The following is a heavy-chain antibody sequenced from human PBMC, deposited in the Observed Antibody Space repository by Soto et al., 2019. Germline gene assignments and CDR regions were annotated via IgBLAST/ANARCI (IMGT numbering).Heavy chain of an antibody. CDR1: GYTFTSYG. D-gene: IGHD3-10*01. V-gene: IGHV1-18*01. J-gene: IGHJ6*03. Sequence: ASVKVSCKASGYTFTSYGISWVRQAPGQGLEWMGWNSAYNGNTNYAQKLQGRVTMTTVTSTRTAYMELRILISYDTAVYFCAILYYYFYMDVWGKGTTVTVSS. CDR3: AILYYYFYMDV. CDR2: NSAYNGNT.